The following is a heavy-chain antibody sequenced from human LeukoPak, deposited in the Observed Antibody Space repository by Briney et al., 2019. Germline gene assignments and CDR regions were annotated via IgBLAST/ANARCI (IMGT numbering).Heavy chain of an antibody. CDR2: INPNSGGT. D-gene: IGHD3-22*01. Sequence: RASVKVSCKASGYTFTGYYMHWVRQAPGQGLEWMGWINPNSGGTNYAQKLQGRVTMTRDTSISTAYMELSRLRSDDTAVYYCARESGDSSGYLFDYWGQGTLVTVSS. J-gene: IGHJ4*02. V-gene: IGHV1-2*02. CDR3: ARESGDSSGYLFDY. CDR1: GYTFTGYY.